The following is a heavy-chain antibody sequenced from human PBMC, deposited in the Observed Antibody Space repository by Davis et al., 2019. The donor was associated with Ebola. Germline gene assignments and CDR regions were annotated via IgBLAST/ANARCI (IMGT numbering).Heavy chain of an antibody. CDR3: ARSGILDY. V-gene: IGHV1-8*01. Sequence: ASVKVSCKASGYTFTSYDINWVRQATGQGLEWMGWMNPNSGNTGYAQKFQGRVTITRDTSASTAYMELSSLRAEDTAVYYCARSGILDYWGQGTLVTVSS. CDR1: GYTFTSYD. D-gene: IGHD5-18*01. CDR2: MNPNSGNT. J-gene: IGHJ4*02.